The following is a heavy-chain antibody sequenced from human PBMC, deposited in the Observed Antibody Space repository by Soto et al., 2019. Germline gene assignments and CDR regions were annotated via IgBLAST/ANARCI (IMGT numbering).Heavy chain of an antibody. J-gene: IGHJ6*02. V-gene: IGHV3-23*01. D-gene: IGHD6-19*01. CDR2: ISGSGSST. CDR1: GFTFSSYA. CDR3: AKYGRWLVHFYYYGMDV. Sequence: EVQLLESGGGLVQPGGSLRLSCAASGFTFSSYAMSWVRQAPGKGLEWVSAISGSGSSTYYADSVKGRFTISRDNSKNTLYLQMNSLRAEDTAVYYCAKYGRWLVHFYYYGMDVWGQGTTVTVSS.